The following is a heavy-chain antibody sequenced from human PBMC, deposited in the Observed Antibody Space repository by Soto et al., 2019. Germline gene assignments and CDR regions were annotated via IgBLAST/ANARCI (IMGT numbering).Heavy chain of an antibody. D-gene: IGHD2-21*02. V-gene: IGHV3-48*02. J-gene: IGHJ4*02. CDR2: IRSDGTTI. CDR1: GFTFSDNP. Sequence: EAHLVESGGGLVQPGGSLRLSCAASGFTFSDNPMNWVRLAPGKGLEWVSHIRSDGTTIYYADSVKGRFTISRDNAKTSLYLHMTSLRDEETVIYYCVRDHDFAFDTWGQGTLVTVS. CDR3: VRDHDFAFDT.